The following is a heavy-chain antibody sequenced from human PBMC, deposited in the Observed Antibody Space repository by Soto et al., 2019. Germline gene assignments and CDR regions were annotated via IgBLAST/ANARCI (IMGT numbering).Heavy chain of an antibody. J-gene: IGHJ5*02. D-gene: IGHD3-10*01. V-gene: IGHV3-23*01. CDR3: VKNSGWFNT. CDR1: GFTFGTTD. Sequence: QLLQSGGGLVQPGGSLTLSCAASGFTFGTTDMSWVRQATGEGLEWVSNIDGSGGITYYADSVKGRFTISRDNSRNTVYLQMNSLRGDDTDLYYCVKNSGWFNTWGQGALVTVSS. CDR2: IDGSGGIT.